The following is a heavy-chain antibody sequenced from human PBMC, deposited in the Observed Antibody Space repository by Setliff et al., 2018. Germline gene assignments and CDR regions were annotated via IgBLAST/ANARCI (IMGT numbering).Heavy chain of an antibody. CDR3: AKDLQVIKPVPIGTYGMDV. D-gene: IGHD3-22*01. Sequence: PGGSLRLSCAASGFTFSSYGMHWVRQAPGKGLEWVAFIRYDGSNKYYADSVKGRFTISRDNSKNTLYLQMNSLRAEDTAVYYCAKDLQVIKPVPIGTYGMDVWGQGTTVTVSS. CDR2: IRYDGSNK. J-gene: IGHJ6*02. CDR1: GFTFSSYG. V-gene: IGHV3-30*02.